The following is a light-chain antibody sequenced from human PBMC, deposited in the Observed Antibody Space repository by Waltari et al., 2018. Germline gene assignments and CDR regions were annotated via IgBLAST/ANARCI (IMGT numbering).Light chain of an antibody. CDR3: QQYGSLPWT. J-gene: IGKJ1*01. V-gene: IGKV3-20*01. CDR2: AAS. CDR1: ESVTTHY. Sequence: EVVLTQSSGTLSLSPGETAPLPCRPSESVTTHYLAWYQQKPGQAPSLLIYAASIRATGIPDRFSGSGSGTDFTLTITRLEPEDFAVYHCQQYGSLPWTFGQGTKV.